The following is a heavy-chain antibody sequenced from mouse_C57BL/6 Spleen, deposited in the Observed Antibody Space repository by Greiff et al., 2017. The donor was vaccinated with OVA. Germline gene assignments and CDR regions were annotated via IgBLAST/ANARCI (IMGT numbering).Heavy chain of an antibody. Sequence: EVNLVESGGGLVKPGGSLKLSCAASGFTFSSYTMSWVRQTPEKRLEWVATISGGGGNTYYPDSVKGRFTISRDNAKNTLYLQMSSLRSEDTALYYCARDDGNYDFDYWGQGTTLTVSS. CDR3: ARDDGNYDFDY. D-gene: IGHD2-3*01. CDR1: GFTFSSYT. J-gene: IGHJ2*01. V-gene: IGHV5-9*01. CDR2: ISGGGGNT.